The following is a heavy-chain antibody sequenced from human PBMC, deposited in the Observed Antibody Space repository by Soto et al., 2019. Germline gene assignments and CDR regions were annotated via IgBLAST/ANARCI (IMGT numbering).Heavy chain of an antibody. Sequence: QEKLVQTGAEVKTPGSSVKVSCKISGGSFKNNAFSWVRQAPGQGLEWMGQILPVYDTTKYARKFEGRVTITGDKSTTIIHKKKGTVGSDDAGVYCLAGRGVFLLGSLDVWGQGTTVSVSS. CDR1: GGSFKNNA. CDR2: ILPVYDTT. V-gene: IGHV1-69*06. CDR3: AGRGVFLLGSLDV. D-gene: IGHD3-16*01. J-gene: IGHJ3*01.